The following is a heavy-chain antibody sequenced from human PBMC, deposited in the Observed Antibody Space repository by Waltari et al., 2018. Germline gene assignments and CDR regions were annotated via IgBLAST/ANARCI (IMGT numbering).Heavy chain of an antibody. CDR2: IKQDGSYT. CDR3: ARLNWDVVKAFDY. CDR1: GFTFSSYG. D-gene: IGHD3-22*01. J-gene: IGHJ4*02. V-gene: IGHV3-7*01. Sequence: EVQLVESGGGLVQPGGSLRLSCAAYGFTFSSYGMSWVRQAPGKGLEWLANIKQDGSYTYYVDSVKGRFTISRDNAKNSLYLQMYSLRVEDTAIYYCARLNWDVVKAFDYWGQGTLVTVSS.